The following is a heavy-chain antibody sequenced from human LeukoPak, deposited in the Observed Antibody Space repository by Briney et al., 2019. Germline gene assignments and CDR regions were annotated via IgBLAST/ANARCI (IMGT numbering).Heavy chain of an antibody. V-gene: IGHV4-34*01. J-gene: IGHJ3*02. CDR1: GGSFSGYY. CDR2: INHSGST. CDR3: ARDRGDDAFDM. D-gene: IGHD3-16*01. Sequence: SETLSLTCAVYGGSFSGYYWSWIRQPPGKGLEWIGEINHSGSTNYNPSLKSRVTISVDTSKNQFSLKLSSVTAADTAVYYCARDRGDDAFDMWGQGTMVSVSS.